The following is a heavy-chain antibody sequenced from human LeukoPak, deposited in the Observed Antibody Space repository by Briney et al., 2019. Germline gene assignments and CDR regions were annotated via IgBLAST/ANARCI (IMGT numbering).Heavy chain of an antibody. CDR3: ARGWTVIDRSDAFDI. Sequence: SETLSLTCTVSGGSISSGDYYWSWIRQPPGKGLEWIGYIYYSGSTNYNPSLKSRVTISVDTSKNQFSLKLSSVTAADTAVYYCARGWTVIDRSDAFDIWGQGTMVTVSS. CDR2: IYYSGST. J-gene: IGHJ3*02. V-gene: IGHV4-61*08. D-gene: IGHD3-3*01. CDR1: GGSISSGDYY.